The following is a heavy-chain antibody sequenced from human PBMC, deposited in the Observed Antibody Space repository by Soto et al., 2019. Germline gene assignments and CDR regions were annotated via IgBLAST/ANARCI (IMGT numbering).Heavy chain of an antibody. Sequence: PSETLSLTCTVSGGPISSHYWSWIRQPPGRGLEWIGYIFYSGGTNYNPSLKSRVTISVDRSKNQLFLKVSSVTAADTAVYYCSRHSSSWLHDYWGQGTLVTVSS. CDR2: IFYSGGT. D-gene: IGHD6-13*01. CDR1: GGPISSHY. V-gene: IGHV4-59*08. J-gene: IGHJ4*02. CDR3: SRHSSSWLHDY.